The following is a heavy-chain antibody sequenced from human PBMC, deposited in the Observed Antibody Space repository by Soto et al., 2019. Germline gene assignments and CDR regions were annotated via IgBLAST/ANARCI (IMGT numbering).Heavy chain of an antibody. V-gene: IGHV4-61*01. CDR2: IYYSGST. CDR3: ASISGYSYGLPRCFDY. Sequence: QVQLQESGPGLVKPSETLSLTCTVSGGSVSSGSYYWSWIRQPPGKGLEWIGDIYYSGSTNYDPSLKRRVTISVDTSKNQFSLKLSSVTAADTAVYYCASISGYSYGLPRCFDYWGQGTLVTVSS. J-gene: IGHJ4*02. D-gene: IGHD5-18*01. CDR1: GGSVSSGSYY.